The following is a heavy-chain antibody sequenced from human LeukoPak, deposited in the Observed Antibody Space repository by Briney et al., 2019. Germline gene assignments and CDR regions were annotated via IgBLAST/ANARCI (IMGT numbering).Heavy chain of an antibody. J-gene: IGHJ1*01. CDR2: IYYSGST. V-gene: IGHV4-59*12. D-gene: IGHD5-12*01. CDR3: ARGSTRVRYIVATISAEYFQH. CDR1: DGSISSYY. Sequence: KPSETLSLTCTVSDGSISSYYWSWIRQPPGKGLEWIGYIYYSGSTNYNPSLKSRVTISVDTSKNQFSLKLSSVTAADTAVYYCARGSTRVRYIVATISAEYFQHWGQGTLVTVSS.